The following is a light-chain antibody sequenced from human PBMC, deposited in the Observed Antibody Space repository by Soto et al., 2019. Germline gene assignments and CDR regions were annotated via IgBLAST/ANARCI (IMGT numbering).Light chain of an antibody. CDR3: QHYNSYSEA. Sequence: DIQMTQSPSTLSASVVERVTITFRASQTISSWLAWYQQKPGKAPKLLIYAASSLQSGVPSRFSGSGSGTEFTLTISSLQPEDFATYYCQHYNSYSEAFGQGTKVDIK. CDR2: AAS. CDR1: QTISSW. V-gene: IGKV1-5*01. J-gene: IGKJ1*01.